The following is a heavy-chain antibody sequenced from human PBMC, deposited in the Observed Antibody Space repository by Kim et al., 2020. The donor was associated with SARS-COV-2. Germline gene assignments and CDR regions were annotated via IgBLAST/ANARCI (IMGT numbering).Heavy chain of an antibody. CDR2: T. V-gene: IGHV4-59*01. CDR3: ARDDGSSWYDY. J-gene: IGHJ4*02. Sequence: TNYNPALKSRVTIAVDTSKSQFSLKLSSVTAADTAVYYCARDDGSSWYDYWGQGTLVTVSS. D-gene: IGHD6-13*01.